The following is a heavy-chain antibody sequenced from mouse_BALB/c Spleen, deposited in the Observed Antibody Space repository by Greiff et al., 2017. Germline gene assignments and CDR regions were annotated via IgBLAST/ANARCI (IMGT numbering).Heavy chain of an antibody. Sequence: EVQLQQSGAELVKPGASVKLSCTASGFNIKDTYMHWVKQRPEQGLEWIGRIDPANGNTKYDPKFQGKATITADTSSNTAYLQLSSLTSEDTAVYYCARELYGNFAWFAYWGQGTLVTVSA. CDR2: IDPANGNT. D-gene: IGHD2-1*01. CDR1: GFNIKDTY. V-gene: IGHV14-3*02. CDR3: ARELYGNFAWFAY. J-gene: IGHJ3*01.